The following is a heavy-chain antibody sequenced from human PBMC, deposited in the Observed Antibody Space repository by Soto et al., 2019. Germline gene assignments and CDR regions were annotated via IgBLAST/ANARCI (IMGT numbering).Heavy chain of an antibody. J-gene: IGHJ4*02. V-gene: IGHV3-11*01. CDR2: ISSSGSTI. Sequence: PGGSLRLSCAASGFTFSDYYMSWIRQAPGKGLEWVSYISSSGSTIYYADSVKGRFTISRDNAKNSLYLQMNSLRAEDTAVYYCARDPLVDTAMPTDYWGQGTLVTVSS. D-gene: IGHD5-18*01. CDR1: GFTFSDYY. CDR3: ARDPLVDTAMPTDY.